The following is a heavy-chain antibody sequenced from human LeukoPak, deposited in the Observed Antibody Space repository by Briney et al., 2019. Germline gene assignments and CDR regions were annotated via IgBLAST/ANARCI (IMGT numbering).Heavy chain of an antibody. CDR1: GGSISSGSYY. J-gene: IGHJ4*02. CDR3: AGSSVSSKAYFDY. D-gene: IGHD4-11*01. CDR2: IYYSGST. V-gene: IGHV4-61*01. Sequence: PSQTLSLTCTVSGGSISSGSYYWSWIRQPPGKGLEWIGYIYYSGSTNYNPSLKSRVTISVDTSKNQFSLKLSSVTAADTAVYYCAGSSVSSKAYFDYWGQGTLVTVSS.